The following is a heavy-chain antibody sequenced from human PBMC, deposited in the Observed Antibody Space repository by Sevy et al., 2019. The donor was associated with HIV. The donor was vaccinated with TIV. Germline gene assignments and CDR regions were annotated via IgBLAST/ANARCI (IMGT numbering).Heavy chain of an antibody. CDR3: ARDREGGWFGELYQGFDY. D-gene: IGHD3-10*01. V-gene: IGHV3-21*01. Sequence: GGSLRLSCAASGFTFSSYSMNWVRQAPGKGLEWVSCISSSSSYIYYADSVKGRFTISRDNAKNSLYLQMNSLRAEDTAVYYCARDREGGWFGELYQGFDYWGQGTLVTVSS. CDR2: ISSSSSYI. CDR1: GFTFSSYS. J-gene: IGHJ4*02.